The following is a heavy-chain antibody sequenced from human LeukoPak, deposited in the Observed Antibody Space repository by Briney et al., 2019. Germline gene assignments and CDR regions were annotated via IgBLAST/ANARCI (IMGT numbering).Heavy chain of an antibody. CDR1: GFTFTSSA. J-gene: IGHJ3*02. D-gene: IGHD3-22*01. V-gene: IGHV1-58*02. CDR3: AADSSGNDAFDI. Sequence: ASVKVSCKASGFTFTSSAMQWVRQARRQRLEWIGWIVVGSGNTNYAQKFQERVTITRDMSTRTAHMELSSLRSEDTAVYYCAADSSGNDAFDIWGPGTLVTVSS. CDR2: IVVGSGNT.